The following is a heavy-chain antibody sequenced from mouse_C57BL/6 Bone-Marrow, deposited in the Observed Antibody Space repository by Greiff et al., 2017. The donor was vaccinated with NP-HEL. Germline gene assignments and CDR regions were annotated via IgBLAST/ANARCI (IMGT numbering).Heavy chain of an antibody. CDR1: GFTFSDYY. J-gene: IGHJ4*01. CDR3: ARGGDYGSSPYAMDY. CDR2: INYDGSST. D-gene: IGHD1-1*01. Sequence: EVQLQESEGGLVQPGSSMKLSCTASGFTFSDYYMAWVRQVPEKGLEWVANINYDGSSTYYLDSLKSRFIISRDNAKNILYLQMSSLKSEDTATYYCARGGDYGSSPYAMDYWGQGTSVTVSS. V-gene: IGHV5-16*01.